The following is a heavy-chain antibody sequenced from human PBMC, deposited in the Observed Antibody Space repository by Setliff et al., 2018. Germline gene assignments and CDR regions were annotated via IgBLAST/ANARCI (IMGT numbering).Heavy chain of an antibody. V-gene: IGHV4-38-2*01. Sequence: SETLSLTCAVSGFSISSGYYWGWIRQPPGKGLEWIVNIHHSGKAYYNPSLKSRVSISVDTSKNQFSLKLSSVTAADTAVYYCARTCSGSGCYAGLESWGQGTPVTVSS. CDR1: GFSISSGYY. CDR3: ARTCSGSGCYAGLES. CDR2: IHHSGKA. D-gene: IGHD2-15*01. J-gene: IGHJ4*02.